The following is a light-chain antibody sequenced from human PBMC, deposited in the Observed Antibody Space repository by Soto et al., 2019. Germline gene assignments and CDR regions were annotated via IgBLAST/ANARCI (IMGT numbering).Light chain of an antibody. Sequence: EIQMTQSPSTLSASVGDRVTITCRASQSISSWLAWYQQKPGKAPKLLMYKASNLESGVPSRFSGSGSGTEFTLTILSLQPDDVASYYCQQYNYYLTFGQGTKVEIK. CDR1: QSISSW. J-gene: IGKJ1*01. CDR3: QQYNYYLT. CDR2: KAS. V-gene: IGKV1-5*03.